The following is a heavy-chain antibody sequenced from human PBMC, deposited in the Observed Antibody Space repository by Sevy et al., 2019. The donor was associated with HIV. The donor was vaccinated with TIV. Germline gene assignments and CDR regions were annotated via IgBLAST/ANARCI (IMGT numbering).Heavy chain of an antibody. V-gene: IGHV3-33*01. CDR2: ICNDGSNK. D-gene: IGHD3-22*01. CDR1: GFTFSNYG. CDR3: ARGGDFNDRSAKRDFDY. Sequence: GGSLRLSCAASGFTFSNYGMHWVRQAPGKGLEWVAVICNDGSNKYYADSVKGRFTISRDNCKNTLYLQMNSLRVEDTAVYFCARGGDFNDRSAKRDFDYWGQGTLVTVSS. J-gene: IGHJ4*02.